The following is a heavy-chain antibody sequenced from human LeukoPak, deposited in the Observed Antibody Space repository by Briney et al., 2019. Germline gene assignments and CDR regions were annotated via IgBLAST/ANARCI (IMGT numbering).Heavy chain of an antibody. CDR1: GFTVSSNY. CDR3: AREGRHSYGYDAFDI. Sequence: GGSLRLSCAASGFTVSSNYMSWVRQAPGKGLEWVSVIYSGGSTYYADSVKDRFTISRDNSKNTLYLQMNSLRAEDTAVHYCAREGRHSYGYDAFDIWGQGTMVTVSS. V-gene: IGHV3-53*01. D-gene: IGHD5-18*01. CDR2: IYSGGST. J-gene: IGHJ3*02.